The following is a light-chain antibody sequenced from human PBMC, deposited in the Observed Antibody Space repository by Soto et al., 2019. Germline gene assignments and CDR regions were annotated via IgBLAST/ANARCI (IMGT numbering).Light chain of an antibody. J-gene: IGKJ1*01. Sequence: DIQMTQSPSSLSASVGDRVTITCQASQDISNSLNWYQQKPGKAPKLLIYDASNLETGGPSRFSGSGSGTHFTFSISSLQPEDIATYYCQQYDNLFGQGTKVEIK. CDR3: QQYDNL. CDR2: DAS. V-gene: IGKV1-33*01. CDR1: QDISNS.